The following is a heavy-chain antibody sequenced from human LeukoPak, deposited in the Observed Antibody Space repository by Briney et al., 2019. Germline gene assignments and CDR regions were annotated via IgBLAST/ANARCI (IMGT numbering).Heavy chain of an antibody. CDR3: AAIYSSGWPDFDS. V-gene: IGHV4-39*01. CDR1: GGSISSSSYY. D-gene: IGHD6-19*01. Sequence: PSETLSLTCTASGGSISSSSYYWGWIRQPPGKGLEWIGSMHYSGSTYYNASLKSRVTISVDTSKNQFSLKVRSVTVADTAVYYCAAIYSSGWPDFDSWGQGTLVTVSS. CDR2: MHYSGST. J-gene: IGHJ4*02.